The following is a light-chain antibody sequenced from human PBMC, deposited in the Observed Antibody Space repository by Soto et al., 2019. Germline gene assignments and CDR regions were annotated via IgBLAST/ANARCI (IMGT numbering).Light chain of an antibody. CDR2: GAS. CDR1: QSVSSY. V-gene: IGKV3-15*01. J-gene: IGKJ4*01. Sequence: EIALTQSPGTLSLSPGERATLSCMASQSVSSYLAWYQQKPGQAPRLLIYGASTRATGIPARFSGRGSGTEFNLTISSLQSEDFAVYFCQQYDDWLRLTFGGGTKV. CDR3: QQYDDWLRLT.